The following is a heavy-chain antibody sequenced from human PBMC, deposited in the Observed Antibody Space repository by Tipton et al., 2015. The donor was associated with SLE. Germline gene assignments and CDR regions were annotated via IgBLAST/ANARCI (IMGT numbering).Heavy chain of an antibody. Sequence: LRLSCTVSGGSISSYYWSWIRQPPGKGLEWIGYIYYSGSTNYNASLKSRVTISVDTSKNQFSLKLSSVTAADTAVYYCARDPHYYGSGTYYPTYYYYGMDVWGQGP. D-gene: IGHD3-10*01. CDR2: IYYSGST. CDR1: GGSISSYY. J-gene: IGHJ6*02. CDR3: ARDPHYYGSGTYYPTYYYYGMDV. V-gene: IGHV4-59*12.